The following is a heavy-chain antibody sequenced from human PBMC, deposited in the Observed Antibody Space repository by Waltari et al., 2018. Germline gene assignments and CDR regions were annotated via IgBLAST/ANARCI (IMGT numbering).Heavy chain of an antibody. J-gene: IGHJ4*02. CDR3: ARVGAAGTSYYFDY. CDR2: INAGNGNT. D-gene: IGHD6-13*01. CDR1: GYTFTSYA. Sequence: QVQLVQSGAEVKKPGASVKVSCKASGYTFTSYAMHWVRQAPGQRLEWIGWINAGNGNTKYSQKFQGRVTITRDTSASTAYMELSSLRSEDTAVYYCARVGAAGTSYYFDYWGQGTLVTVSS. V-gene: IGHV1-3*01.